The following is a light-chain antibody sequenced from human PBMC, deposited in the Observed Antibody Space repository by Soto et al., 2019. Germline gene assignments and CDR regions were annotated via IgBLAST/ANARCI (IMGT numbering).Light chain of an antibody. J-gene: IGKJ5*01. V-gene: IGKV3-15*01. Sequence: IVMTQSPATLSVSPGERATLSCRASQSVGSSLAWYQQKPGQAPRLLIYGASTRATGIPARFSGSGSETEFTLTISSLQSEDFAIYYCQHYNNWPITFGQGTRLEIK. CDR2: GAS. CDR3: QHYNNWPIT. CDR1: QSVGSS.